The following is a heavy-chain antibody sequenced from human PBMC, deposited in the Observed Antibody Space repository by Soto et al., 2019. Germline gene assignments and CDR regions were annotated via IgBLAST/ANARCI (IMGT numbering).Heavy chain of an antibody. Sequence: SETLSLTCTVSGHSMSNTDYFWGWIRQTPWSDLQWIGSLFYTGHTYYNPSLLSRVTISADTSKNQFSLKLNSVTTADTAVYYCARGPSGPWGQGTLVTVYS. J-gene: IGHJ5*02. D-gene: IGHD3-10*01. CDR3: ARGPSGP. CDR2: LFYTGHT. CDR1: GHSMSNTDYF. V-gene: IGHV4-39*07.